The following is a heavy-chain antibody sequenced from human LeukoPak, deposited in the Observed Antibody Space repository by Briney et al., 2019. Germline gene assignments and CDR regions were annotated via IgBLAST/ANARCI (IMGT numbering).Heavy chain of an antibody. CDR1: GFTFSSYW. J-gene: IGHJ4*02. Sequence: GGSLRLSCAASGFTFSSYWMSWVHQAPGKGLEWVATIKQDGSEKYYVDSVKGRFTISRDNAKNSLYLQMNTLRAEDTAIYYCARRYYYASGGYYFDSWGQGTLVTVSS. CDR3: ARRYYYASGGYYFDS. V-gene: IGHV3-7*01. CDR2: IKQDGSEK. D-gene: IGHD3-10*01.